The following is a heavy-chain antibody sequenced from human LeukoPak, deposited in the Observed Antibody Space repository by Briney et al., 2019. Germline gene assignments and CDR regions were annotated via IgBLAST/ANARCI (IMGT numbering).Heavy chain of an antibody. CDR2: IYPGDSDT. Sequence: GESLKISCKGSGYSFTSYWIGWVRQMPGKGLEWMGIIYPGDSDTRYSPSFQGQVTISADKSISTAYLQWSSLKASDTAMYYCARLRYCSGGSCYSGIDWFDPWGQGTLVTVS. CDR3: ARLRYCSGGSCYSGIDWFDP. J-gene: IGHJ5*02. V-gene: IGHV5-51*01. D-gene: IGHD2-15*01. CDR1: GYSFTSYW.